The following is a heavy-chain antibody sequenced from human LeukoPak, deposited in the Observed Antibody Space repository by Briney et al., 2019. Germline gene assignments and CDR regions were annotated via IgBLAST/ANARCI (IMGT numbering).Heavy chain of an antibody. D-gene: IGHD2-2*01. J-gene: IGHJ4*02. CDR2: INQDESKK. V-gene: IGHV3-7*01. CDR3: ARDHAYRTDY. Sequence: GGSLRLSCAASGFSFSNDWMCWVRQAPGKGLEWVANINQDESKKYYVDSVKGRFTISRDNAKDSLYLQMSSLRAEDTAVYYCARDHAYRTDYWGQGTLVTVSS. CDR1: GFSFSNDW.